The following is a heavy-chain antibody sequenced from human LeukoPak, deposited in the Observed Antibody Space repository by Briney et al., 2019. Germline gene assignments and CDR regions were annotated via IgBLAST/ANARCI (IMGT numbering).Heavy chain of an antibody. Sequence: SETLSLTCTVSGGSISSSSYYWGWIRQPPGKGLEWIGSIYYSGNTYYNPSLQSRVTISVDTSKNQFSLKLSSVTAADTAVYNCARQGAGGRAFDIWGQGTMVTVSS. V-gene: IGHV4-39*01. J-gene: IGHJ3*02. D-gene: IGHD1-26*01. CDR3: ARQGAGGRAFDI. CDR1: GGSISSSSYY. CDR2: IYYSGNT.